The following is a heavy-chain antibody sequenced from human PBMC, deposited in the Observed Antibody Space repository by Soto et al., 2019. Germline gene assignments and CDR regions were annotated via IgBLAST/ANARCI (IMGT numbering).Heavy chain of an antibody. CDR1: GFTFSSYE. CDR2: ISSSGSTI. V-gene: IGHV3-48*03. CDR3: ARDSITIFGVVIIGVDYYYGMDV. Sequence: PGGSLRLSCAASGFTFSSYEMNWVRQAPGKGLEWVSYISSSGSTIYYADSVKGRFTISRDNAKNSLYLQMNSLRAEDTAVYYCARDSITIFGVVIIGVDYYYGMDVWGQGTTVTVSS. J-gene: IGHJ6*02. D-gene: IGHD3-3*01.